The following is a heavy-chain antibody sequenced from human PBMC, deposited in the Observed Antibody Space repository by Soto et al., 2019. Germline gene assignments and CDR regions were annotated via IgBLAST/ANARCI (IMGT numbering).Heavy chain of an antibody. V-gene: IGHV1-18*01. CDR2: ISAYNGNT. CDR3: ATVISVVIAMRGLGTLDDAFDI. CDR1: VYTFTTYG. J-gene: IGHJ3*02. Sequence: ASVKVSCKSSVYTFTTYGITWVRRAPGQGLEWMGWISAYNGNTNYAQKLQGSVTMTTDTSTSTAYLQLGSLRPAYTAVNSCATVISVVIAMRGLGTLDDAFDIWGQGSLVT. D-gene: IGHD2-21*01.